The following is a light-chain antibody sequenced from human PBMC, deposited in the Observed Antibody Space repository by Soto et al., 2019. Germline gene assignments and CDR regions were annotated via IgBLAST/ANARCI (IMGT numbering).Light chain of an antibody. J-gene: IGKJ1*01. CDR2: DAS. Sequence: DIQMTQSPSTLSASVGDRVTITCRASQSISSWLAWYQQKPWKAPKLMIYDASSLESGVPSRFSGSGSGTEFTLTSSSPQSDDFASYYCQQYNSYWTFGQGTKVEIK. CDR3: QQYNSYWT. V-gene: IGKV1-5*01. CDR1: QSISSW.